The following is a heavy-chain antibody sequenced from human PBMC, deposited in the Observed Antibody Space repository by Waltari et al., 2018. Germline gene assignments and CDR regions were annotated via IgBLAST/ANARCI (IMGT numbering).Heavy chain of an antibody. CDR3: ANIPVWAVAGDPFDY. V-gene: IGHV3-30*02. J-gene: IGHJ4*02. CDR2: IRYDGSNK. D-gene: IGHD6-19*01. CDR1: GLTFSSYG. Sequence: QVQLVESGGGVVQPGGSLRLSCAASGLTFSSYGMQWGRPAPGKGLAWVAFIRYDGSNKYYADSVKGRFTISRDNSKNTLYLQMNSLRAEDTAVYYCANIPVWAVAGDPFDYWGQGTLVTVSS.